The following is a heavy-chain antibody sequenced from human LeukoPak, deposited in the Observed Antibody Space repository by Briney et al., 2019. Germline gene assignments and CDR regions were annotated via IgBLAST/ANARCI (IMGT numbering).Heavy chain of an antibody. V-gene: IGHV3-33*01. J-gene: IGHJ4*02. CDR2: IWYDGSNK. CDR3: ARDGRGSIAALHYFDY. D-gene: IGHD6-6*01. Sequence: GGSLRLSCAASGFTFSSYGMHWVRQAPGKGLEWVAVIWYDGSNKYYADSVKGRFTISRDNSKNTLYLQMNSLRAEDTAVYYCARDGRGSIAALHYFDYWGRGTLVTVSS. CDR1: GFTFSSYG.